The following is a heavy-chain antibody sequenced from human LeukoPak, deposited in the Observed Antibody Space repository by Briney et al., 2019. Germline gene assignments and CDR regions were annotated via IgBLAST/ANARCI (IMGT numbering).Heavy chain of an antibody. Sequence: GGSLRLSCAASGFTFSSYAMHWVRQALGKGLEYVSAISSNGGSTYYANSVKGRFTISRDNSKNTLYLQMGSLRAEDMAVYYCASSLRGGAFDIWGQGTMVTVSS. D-gene: IGHD3-10*01. CDR1: GFTFSSYA. CDR3: ASSLRGGAFDI. J-gene: IGHJ3*02. V-gene: IGHV3-64*01. CDR2: ISSNGGST.